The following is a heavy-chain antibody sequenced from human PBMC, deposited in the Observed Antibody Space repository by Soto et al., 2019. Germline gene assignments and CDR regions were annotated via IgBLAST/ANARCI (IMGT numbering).Heavy chain of an antibody. Sequence: GGSLSLSCAASGFTVSSNYMSWVRQAPGKGLEWVSVIYSGGSTYYADSVKGRFTISRDNSKNTLYLQMNSLRAEDTAVYYCARDSSLSSADRSFDYWGQGTLVTVSS. V-gene: IGHV3-66*01. CDR3: ARDSSLSSADRSFDY. CDR2: IYSGGST. D-gene: IGHD3-16*02. CDR1: GFTVSSNY. J-gene: IGHJ4*02.